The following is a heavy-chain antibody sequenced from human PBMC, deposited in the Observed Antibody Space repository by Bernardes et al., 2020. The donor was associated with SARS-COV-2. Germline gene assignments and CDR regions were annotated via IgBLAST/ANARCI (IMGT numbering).Heavy chain of an antibody. V-gene: IGHV4-34*01. CDR1: GFTFDDYG. CDR3: ARTPDYDVLTGSYAEGYDS. CDR2: ITHSGSS. J-gene: IGHJ5*01. D-gene: IGHD3-9*01. Sequence: GSLRLSCAASGFTFDDYGMSWVRQAPGKGLEWIGEITHSGSSNYNPSLKSRVTISADTSKNQFSLRLSSVTAADTAVYYCARTPDYDVLTGSYAEGYDSWGQGTQVTVSS.